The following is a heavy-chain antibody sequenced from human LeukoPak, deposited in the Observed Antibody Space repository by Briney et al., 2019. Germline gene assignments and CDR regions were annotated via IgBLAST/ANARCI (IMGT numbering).Heavy chain of an antibody. Sequence: ASVKVSCKASGGTFKNYAISWVRQAPGQGLEWMGGILPIFGTTNYAQKFQARVTITADKSTSTAYMELSSLRSEDTAVYYCAREAGARDYFDYWGQGTLVTVSS. CDR1: GGTFKNYA. J-gene: IGHJ4*02. CDR3: AREAGARDYFDY. D-gene: IGHD1-26*01. CDR2: ILPIFGTT. V-gene: IGHV1-69*06.